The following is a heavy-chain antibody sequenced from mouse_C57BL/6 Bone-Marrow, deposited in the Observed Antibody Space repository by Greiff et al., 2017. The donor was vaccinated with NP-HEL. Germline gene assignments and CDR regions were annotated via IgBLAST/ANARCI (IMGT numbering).Heavy chain of an antibody. CDR2: IDPANGDT. J-gene: IGHJ2*01. CDR3: TTVMGY. D-gene: IGHD1-1*02. CDR1: GFNFKDYY. V-gene: IGHV14-4*01. Sequence: EVKVVESGAELVRPGASVKLSCTASGFNFKDYYMHWVKQRPGQGLEWIGWIDPANGDTEYDSKFKGKATITADTSSNTAYLQLSILTSEDTAVYYCTTVMGYWGQGTTLTVSS.